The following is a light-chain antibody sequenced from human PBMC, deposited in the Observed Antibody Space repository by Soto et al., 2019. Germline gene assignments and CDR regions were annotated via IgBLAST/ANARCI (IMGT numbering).Light chain of an antibody. CDR1: QTVLNNY. V-gene: IGKV3-20*01. CDR3: QQYGSSPTT. CDR2: GAS. J-gene: IGKJ1*01. Sequence: EIVLTQSPGTLSLSPGERATLSCRASQTVLNNYLTWYQQKPSQAPRRLIFGASIRATGIPDRFSGSGSGTDFTLTISRLEPEDFAVYYCQQYGSSPTTFGQGTKVDI.